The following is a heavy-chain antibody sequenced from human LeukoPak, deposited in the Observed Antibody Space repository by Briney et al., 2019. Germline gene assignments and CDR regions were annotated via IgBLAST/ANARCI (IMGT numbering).Heavy chain of an antibody. CDR1: GYTFTSNY. J-gene: IGHJ5*02. D-gene: IGHD3-22*01. CDR2: ISPSGGST. CDR3: ARDTRVRDKAWFFNP. Sequence: ASVKVSCKAFGYTFTSNYMHWVRQAPGQGPEWMGVISPSGGSTTYAQKFQGRVTLTRDMSTSTDYLELSSLRSEDTAVYYCARDTRVRDKAWFFNPWAQGPLVTVPS. V-gene: IGHV1-46*01.